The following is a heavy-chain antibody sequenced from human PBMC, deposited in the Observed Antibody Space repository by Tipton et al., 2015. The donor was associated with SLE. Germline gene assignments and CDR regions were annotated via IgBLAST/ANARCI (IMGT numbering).Heavy chain of an antibody. CDR3: ARGGYYDSSGYYYVEYFQH. CDR1: GGSISSYY. Sequence: TLSLTCTVSGGSISSYYWSWIRQPPGKGLEWIGYIYYSGSTNYNPSLKSRVTISVDTSKNQFSLKLSSVTAADTAVYYCARGGYYDSSGYYYVEYFQHWGQGTLVTVSS. V-gene: IGHV4-59*12. J-gene: IGHJ1*01. D-gene: IGHD3-22*01. CDR2: IYYSGST.